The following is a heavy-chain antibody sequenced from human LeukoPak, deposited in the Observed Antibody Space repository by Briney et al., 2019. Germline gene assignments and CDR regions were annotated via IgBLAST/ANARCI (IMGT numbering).Heavy chain of an antibody. CDR3: AREGGYSYGYDAFDI. V-gene: IGHV3-30*14. D-gene: IGHD5-18*01. Sequence: QPGGSLRLSCAASGFTFRDYAIHWVRQAPGKGLEWVAVISYDGSNTYYTDSVKGRFTVSRDNSKNTLYLQMNSLGAEDTAVYYCAREGGYSYGYDAFDIWGQGTMVTVSS. CDR1: GFTFRDYA. CDR2: ISYDGSNT. J-gene: IGHJ3*02.